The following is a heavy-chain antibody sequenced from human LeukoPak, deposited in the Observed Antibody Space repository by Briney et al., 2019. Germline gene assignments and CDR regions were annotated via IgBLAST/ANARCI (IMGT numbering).Heavy chain of an antibody. D-gene: IGHD3-10*01. J-gene: IGHJ4*02. CDR1: GIDISYHY. CDR3: ARVWFGYFFQ. Sequence: GGSLRLSCVASGIDISYHYVGWVRQAPGKGLEWVSVIHTGGTTHYADSVKGRFAVSKDTSNNTVFLQMNSLRVEDTAVYFCARVWFGYFFQWGQGALVTVSS. V-gene: IGHV3-53*01. CDR2: IHTGGTT.